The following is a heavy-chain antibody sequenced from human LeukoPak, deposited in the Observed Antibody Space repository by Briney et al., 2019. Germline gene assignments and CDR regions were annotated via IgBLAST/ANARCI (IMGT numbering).Heavy chain of an antibody. V-gene: IGHV1-46*01. CDR3: ARVLWFGELPVDY. J-gene: IGHJ4*02. CDR2: INPSGGST. Sequence: ASVKVSCKASGGTFSSYAISWVRQAPGQGLEWMGIINPSGGSTSYAQKFQGRVTMTRDTSTSTVYMELSSLRSEDTAVYYCARVLWFGELPVDYWGQGTLVTVSS. D-gene: IGHD3-10*01. CDR1: GGTFSSYA.